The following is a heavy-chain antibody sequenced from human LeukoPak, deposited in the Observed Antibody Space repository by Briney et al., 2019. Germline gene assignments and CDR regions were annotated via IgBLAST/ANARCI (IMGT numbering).Heavy chain of an antibody. Sequence: PGGSLRLSCAASGFTFSSYAMSRVRQAPGKGLEWVSAISGSGGSTYYADSVKGRFTISRDNSKNTLYLQMNSLRAEDTAVYYCAKVRCSGGSCKEGSYYHYGMDVWGQGTTVTVSS. CDR3: AKVRCSGGSCKEGSYYHYGMDV. J-gene: IGHJ6*02. D-gene: IGHD2-15*01. V-gene: IGHV3-23*01. CDR1: GFTFSSYA. CDR2: ISGSGGST.